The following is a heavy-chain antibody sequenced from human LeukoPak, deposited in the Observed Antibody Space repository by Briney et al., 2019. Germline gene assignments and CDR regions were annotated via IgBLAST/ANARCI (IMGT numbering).Heavy chain of an antibody. CDR1: GGTFSSYA. J-gene: IGHJ4*02. V-gene: IGHV1-69*01. Sequence: SVKVSCKASGGTFSSYAISWVRQAPGQGLEWMGGIIPTFGTANYAQKFQGRVTITADESTSTAYMELSSLRSEDTAVYYCATRVGATTAFDYWGQGTLVTVSS. CDR2: IIPTFGTA. D-gene: IGHD1-26*01. CDR3: ATRVGATTAFDY.